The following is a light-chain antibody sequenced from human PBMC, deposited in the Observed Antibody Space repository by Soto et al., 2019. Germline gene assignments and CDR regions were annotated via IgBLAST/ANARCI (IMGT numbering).Light chain of an antibody. J-gene: IGKJ1*01. CDR2: TAS. Sequence: DIQLTQAPSSLSASVGDRITINCRASQRISTYLNWYQQKPGKAPELVIYTASSLESGVPSGFSGSGSGKDFTRTISSLQPEDLATYYCQQHYNTPWPFGHGTKGEIK. CDR3: QQHYNTPWP. V-gene: IGKV1-39*01. CDR1: QRISTY.